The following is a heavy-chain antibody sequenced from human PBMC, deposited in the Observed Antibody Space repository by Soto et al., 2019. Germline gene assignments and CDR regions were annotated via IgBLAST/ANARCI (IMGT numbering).Heavy chain of an antibody. CDR3: ARESGDNWDYEAY. Sequence: QVQLQESGPGLVKPLETLSLTCTVSGGSISSYHWSWIRQSAGKGLEWIGRIYTSGNTHYNPSLKSRVTVSIHTSKNQFFLTVNSVTAADSAVYYCARESGDNWDYEAYWGQGTPVTVSS. V-gene: IGHV4-4*07. J-gene: IGHJ4*02. D-gene: IGHD1-7*01. CDR2: IYTSGNT. CDR1: GGSISSYH.